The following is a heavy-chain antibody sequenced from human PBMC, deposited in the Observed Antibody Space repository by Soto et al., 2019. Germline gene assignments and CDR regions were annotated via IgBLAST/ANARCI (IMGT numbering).Heavy chain of an antibody. V-gene: IGHV1-69*13. Sequence: GASVKVSCQASGGTLRNYAICWVRHAPGQRLEWVGGIIPIFGTANYAQKCQGRVTITADESTSTAYMELSSLRSEDTAVYYCARDKGGAGDGYNYKVYYYGMDVWGQGTTVTVSS. CDR3: ARDKGGAGDGYNYKVYYYGMDV. D-gene: IGHD5-12*01. J-gene: IGHJ6*02. CDR2: IIPIFGTA. CDR1: GGTLRNYA.